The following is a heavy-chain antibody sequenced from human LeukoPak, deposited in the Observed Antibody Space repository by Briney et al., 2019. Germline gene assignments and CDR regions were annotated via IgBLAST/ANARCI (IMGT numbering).Heavy chain of an antibody. Sequence: PGGSLRLSCATSGFTFSQYPMNWVRQAPGKGLKWFSKISSSGDTIYYADSVKGRFTMSRDNAKNSLYLQMNSLRAEDTAVYHCTRDPSYYYDNTGYNWGQGTLVTVSS. CDR1: GFTFSQYP. CDR3: TRDPSYYYDNTGYN. D-gene: IGHD3-22*01. V-gene: IGHV3-48*01. CDR2: ISSSGDTI. J-gene: IGHJ4*02.